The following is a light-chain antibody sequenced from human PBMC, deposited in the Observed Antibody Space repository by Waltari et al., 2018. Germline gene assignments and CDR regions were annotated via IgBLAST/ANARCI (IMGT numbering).Light chain of an antibody. V-gene: IGLV2-14*01. CDR2: DVS. Sequence: QSALTQPASVSGSPGQSLTISCTGTSSDGGGYNYVSWYQQHPGKAPQLMIYDVSKRPSGVSNRFSGAKSCNTASLTISGLQAEDEADYYCSSYTSSSTWVFGGGTKLTVL. CDR1: SSDGGGYNY. J-gene: IGLJ3*02. CDR3: SSYTSSSTWV.